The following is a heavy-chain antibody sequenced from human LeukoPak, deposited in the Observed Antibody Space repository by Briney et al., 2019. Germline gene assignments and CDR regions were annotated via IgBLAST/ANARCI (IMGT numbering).Heavy chain of an antibody. V-gene: IGHV3-21*01. CDR2: ISSSSSYI. CDR3: ARDPFDGWFNDNWFDP. D-gene: IGHD6-19*01. Sequence: AGGSLRLSCAASGFTFSSYSMNWVRQAPGKGLEWVSSISSSSSYIYYADSVKGRFTISRDNAKNSLHLQMNSLRAEDTAVYYCARDPFDGWFNDNWFDPWGQGTLVTVSS. CDR1: GFTFSSYS. J-gene: IGHJ5*02.